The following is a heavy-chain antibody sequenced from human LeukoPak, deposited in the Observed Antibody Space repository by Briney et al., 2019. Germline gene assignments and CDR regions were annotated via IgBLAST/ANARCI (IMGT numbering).Heavy chain of an antibody. CDR2: INPIGGST. Sequence: ASVKVSCKASGYTFTSYYMQWVRQAPGQGLKWMGIINPIGGSTSYTQKLQGRVTMTRDMSTSTVYMELSSLRSEDTAVYYCARAYSSSTGFDYWGQGTLVTVSS. D-gene: IGHD6-13*01. CDR1: GYTFTSYY. V-gene: IGHV1-46*04. J-gene: IGHJ4*02. CDR3: ARAYSSSTGFDY.